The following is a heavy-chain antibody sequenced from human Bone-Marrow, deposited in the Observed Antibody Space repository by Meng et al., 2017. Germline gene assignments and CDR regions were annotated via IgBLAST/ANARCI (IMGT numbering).Heavy chain of an antibody. J-gene: IGHJ4*02. D-gene: IGHD6-13*01. CDR2: INPNSGGT. V-gene: IGHV1-18*01. CDR3: ARGRIAAAAALAY. Sequence: VRLVQSGAEVKKPGASVKVSCKASGYTFTSYGISWVRQAPGQGLEWMGRINPNSGGTNYAQKFQGRVTITADESTSTAYMELSSLRSEDTAVYYCARGRIAAAAALAYWGQGTLVTVSS. CDR1: GYTFTSYG.